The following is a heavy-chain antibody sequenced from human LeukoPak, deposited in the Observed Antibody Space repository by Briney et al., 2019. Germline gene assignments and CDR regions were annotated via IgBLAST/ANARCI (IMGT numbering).Heavy chain of an antibody. D-gene: IGHD3-3*01. Sequence: PSETLSLTCAVYGGSFSGYYWSWIRQPPGKGLEWVSVIYSGGSTYYADSVKGRFTISRDNSKNTLYLQMNSLRAEDTAVYYCARDLLEWYFDYWGQGTLVTVSS. CDR2: IYSGGST. J-gene: IGHJ4*02. V-gene: IGHV3-66*01. CDR3: ARDLLEWYFDY. CDR1: GGSFSGYY.